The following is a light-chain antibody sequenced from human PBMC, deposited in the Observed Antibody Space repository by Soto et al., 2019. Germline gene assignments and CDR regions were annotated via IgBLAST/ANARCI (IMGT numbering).Light chain of an antibody. CDR2: WAS. CDR3: HQDHSAPQT. V-gene: IGKV4-1*01. J-gene: IGKJ1*01. CDR1: QSVLYSPNNKNY. Sequence: DIVMTQSPDSLAVSLGERATINCKSSQSVLYSPNNKNYLAWYQQKPGQPPRLLVYWASTRESGVPDRFSGSGSGTDFTLHIISLQAEDAAVYYCHQDHSAPQTFGQGTKVEIK.